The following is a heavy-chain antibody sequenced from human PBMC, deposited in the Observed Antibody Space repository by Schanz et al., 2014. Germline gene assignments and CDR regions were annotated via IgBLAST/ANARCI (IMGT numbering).Heavy chain of an antibody. CDR2: ISDDGSNH. CDR3: AKDLISGWSGFDY. CDR1: GLTFSDYY. Sequence: QVQLVESGGGLVKPGGSLRLSCAASGLTFSDYYMSWIRQAPGKGLEWVAVISDDGSNHYYPDSVKGRFTISRDNSKNTLYLQMNSLRSEDTAVYYCAKDLISGWSGFDYWGQGTLVTVSS. J-gene: IGHJ4*02. V-gene: IGHV3-30*18. D-gene: IGHD6-19*01.